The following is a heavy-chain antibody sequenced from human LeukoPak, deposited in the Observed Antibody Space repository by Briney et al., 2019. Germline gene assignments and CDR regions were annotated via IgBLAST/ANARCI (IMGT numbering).Heavy chain of an antibody. Sequence: PGGSLRLSCAASGFTFSSYGMSWVRQAPGKGLEWVSAISGSGGSTYYADSVKGRFTISRDNSKNTLYLQMNSLRAEDTAVYYCATGTPAAWYSAEYFQHWGQGTLVTVSS. CDR3: ATGTPAAWYSAEYFQH. V-gene: IGHV3-23*01. D-gene: IGHD6-13*01. CDR1: GFTFSSYG. CDR2: ISGSGGST. J-gene: IGHJ1*01.